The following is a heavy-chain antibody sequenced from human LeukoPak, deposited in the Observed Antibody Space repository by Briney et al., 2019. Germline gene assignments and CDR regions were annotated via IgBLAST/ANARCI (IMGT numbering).Heavy chain of an antibody. D-gene: IGHD3-3*01. CDR3: AKESDFWSGADAFDI. V-gene: IGHV3-23*01. J-gene: IGHJ3*02. Sequence: PGGSLRLSCAASGFTFSSYAMTWVRQAPGKGLEWVSAIGRSGGSTYYGDSVKGRFTISRDNSKNTLYLQMNSLRAEDTAVYYCAKESDFWSGADAFDIWGQGTMVTVSS. CDR1: GFTFSSYA. CDR2: IGRSGGST.